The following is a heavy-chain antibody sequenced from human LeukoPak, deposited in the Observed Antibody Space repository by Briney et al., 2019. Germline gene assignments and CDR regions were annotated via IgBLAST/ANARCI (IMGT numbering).Heavy chain of an antibody. V-gene: IGHV3-48*02. D-gene: IGHD3-10*01. CDR2: ISGSSTTI. CDR3: ARARGFDI. Sequence: PGGSLRFSCAASGFTFSTYGMNWVRQAPGKGLEWVSSISGSSTTIYYADSVRGRFTISRDNAKNSLYLQMNSLGDEDTAVYYCARARGFDIWGQGTMVTVSS. J-gene: IGHJ3*02. CDR1: GFTFSTYG.